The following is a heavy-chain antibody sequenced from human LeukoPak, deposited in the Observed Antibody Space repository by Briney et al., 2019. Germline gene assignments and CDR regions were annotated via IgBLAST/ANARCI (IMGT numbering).Heavy chain of an antibody. V-gene: IGHV1-69*13. Sequence: ASVKVSCKASGGTFSSYAISWVRQAPGQGLEWMGGIIPIFGTANYAQKFQGRVTITADESTSTAYMELSRLRSDDTAVYYCARDLDSDPRFYYYYYMDVWGKGTTVTVSS. CDR3: ARDLDSDPRFYYYYYMDV. CDR2: IIPIFGTA. J-gene: IGHJ6*03. CDR1: GGTFSSYA.